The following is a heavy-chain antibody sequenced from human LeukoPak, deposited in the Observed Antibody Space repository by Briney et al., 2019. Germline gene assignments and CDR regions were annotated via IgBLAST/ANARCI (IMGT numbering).Heavy chain of an antibody. V-gene: IGHV1-18*01. CDR3: ARGLNSWTGEYYFDY. D-gene: IGHD3-16*01. Sequence: ASVKVSCKASGYTFTSYGISWVRQAPGQGLEWMGWISAYNGNTNYAQKLQGRVTMTTDTSTSTAYMELRSLRSDDTAVYYCARGLNSWTGEYYFDYWGQGTLVTVSS. CDR1: GYTFTSYG. J-gene: IGHJ4*02. CDR2: ISAYNGNT.